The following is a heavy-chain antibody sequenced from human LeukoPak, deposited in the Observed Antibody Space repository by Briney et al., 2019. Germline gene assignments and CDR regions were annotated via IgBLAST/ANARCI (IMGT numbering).Heavy chain of an antibody. V-gene: IGHV1-18*01. CDR1: GYAFNYYG. CDR2: ISADNGNT. D-gene: IGHD3-3*01. CDR3: QRITIFGVVMDFDY. Sequence: ASVKVSCKASGYAFNYYGINWVRQAPGQGLEWMGWISADNGNTHYARKFQGRVTMTTDTSTSTAHMEVRSLRSDDTAVYYCQRITIFGVVMDFDYWGQGTLVTVSS. J-gene: IGHJ4*02.